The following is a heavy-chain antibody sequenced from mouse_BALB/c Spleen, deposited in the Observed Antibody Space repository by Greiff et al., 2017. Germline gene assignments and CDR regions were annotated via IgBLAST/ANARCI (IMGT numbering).Heavy chain of an antibody. CDR1: GFSLTGYG. Sequence: QVQLQQSGPGLVAPSQSLSITCTVSGFSLTGYGVNWVRQPPGKGLEWLGMIWGDGSTDYNSALKSRLSISKDNSKSQVFLKMNSLQTDDTARYYCARIYYYGSSGWFAYWGQGTLVTVSA. J-gene: IGHJ3*01. CDR2: IWGDGST. CDR3: ARIYYYGSSGWFAY. D-gene: IGHD1-1*01. V-gene: IGHV2-6-7*01.